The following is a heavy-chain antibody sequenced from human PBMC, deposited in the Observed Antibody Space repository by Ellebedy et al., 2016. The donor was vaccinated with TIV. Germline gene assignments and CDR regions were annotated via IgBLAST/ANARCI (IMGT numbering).Heavy chain of an antibody. CDR2: NSSNGGAI. CDR3: AKDVGSGIQVWSAFDS. Sequence: SLKISCAASGFSFDNYAMHWVRQDPGKGLEWVSGNSSNGGAISYADSVKGRFTVSRDNARKSLYLQMDSLRTEDTAFYYCAKDVGSGIQVWSAFDSWGQGILVTVSS. J-gene: IGHJ4*02. CDR1: GFSFDNYA. V-gene: IGHV3-9*01. D-gene: IGHD5-18*01.